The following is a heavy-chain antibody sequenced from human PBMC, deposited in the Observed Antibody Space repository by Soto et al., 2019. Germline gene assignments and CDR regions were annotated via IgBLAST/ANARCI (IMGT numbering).Heavy chain of an antibody. Sequence: PGASLRLSCAASGFTFENYALSWVRQAPGKGLEWVSAISGSGGTTYYSDSVNGRFTISIDNSKKTGYLQMNDLRVEDAAEYFVAKDSWAIFGVPAREYDAMDVWGKATTVTVSS. D-gene: IGHD3-3*01. CDR1: GFTFENYA. V-gene: IGHV3-23*01. CDR2: ISGSGGTT. CDR3: AKDSWAIFGVPAREYDAMDV. J-gene: IGHJ6*03.